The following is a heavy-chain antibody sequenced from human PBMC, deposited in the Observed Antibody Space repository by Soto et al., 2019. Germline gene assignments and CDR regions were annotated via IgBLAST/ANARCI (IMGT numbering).Heavy chain of an antibody. CDR3: AKAPAAGTGTTKGYYYGMDV. D-gene: IGHD6-13*01. Sequence: GSLRLSCAASGFTFSSYAMSWVRQAPGKGLEWVSAISGSGGSTYYADSVKGRFTISRDNSKNTLYLQMNSLRAEDTAVYYCAKAPAAGTGTTKGYYYGMDVWGQGTTVTVSS. CDR1: GFTFSSYA. V-gene: IGHV3-23*01. J-gene: IGHJ6*02. CDR2: ISGSGGST.